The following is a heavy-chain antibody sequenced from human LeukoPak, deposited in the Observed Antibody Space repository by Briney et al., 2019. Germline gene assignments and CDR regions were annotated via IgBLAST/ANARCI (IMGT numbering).Heavy chain of an antibody. D-gene: IGHD4-17*01. Sequence: SETLSLTCTVSGGSISSYYWSWIRQPPGKGLEWIGYIYYSGSTNYNPSLKSRVTISVDTSKNQFSLKLSSVTAADTAVYYCARGITVTTEIDYWGQGTLVTVSS. CDR3: ARGITVTTEIDY. J-gene: IGHJ4*02. CDR2: IYYSGST. CDR1: GGSISSYY. V-gene: IGHV4-59*01.